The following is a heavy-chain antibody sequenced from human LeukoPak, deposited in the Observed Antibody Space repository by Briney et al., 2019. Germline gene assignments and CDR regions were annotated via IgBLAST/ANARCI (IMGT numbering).Heavy chain of an antibody. CDR3: ARHSGGFGDAFDV. Sequence: SETLSLTCTVSGGSISSSSYYWGWIRQPPGKGLEWIGSIYYSGSTYYNPSLKSRVTISVDTSKNQFSLKLSSVTAADTAVYYCARHSGGFGDAFDVWGQGTMVTVSS. CDR1: GGSISSSSYY. V-gene: IGHV4-39*01. D-gene: IGHD3-10*01. CDR2: IYYSGST. J-gene: IGHJ3*01.